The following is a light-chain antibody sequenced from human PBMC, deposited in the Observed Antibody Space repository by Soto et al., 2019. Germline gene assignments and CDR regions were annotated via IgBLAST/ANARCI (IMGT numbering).Light chain of an antibody. V-gene: IGLV1-44*01. CDR1: SSNIGGNT. J-gene: IGLJ2*01. CDR3: EAWDDRLKGGV. CDR2: TND. Sequence: QSVLTQPPSASGTPGQRVTISCSGSSSNIGGNTVNWFQQLPGTAPKLLIYTNDQRPSGVPDRFSGSKSGTSASLAISGPRSEDEADYSCEAWDDRLKGGVFCGGTKLTLL.